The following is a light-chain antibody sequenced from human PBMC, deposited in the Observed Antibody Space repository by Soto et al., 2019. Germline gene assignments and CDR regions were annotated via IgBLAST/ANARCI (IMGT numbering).Light chain of an antibody. J-gene: IGLJ1*01. Sequence: QSVLTQHASVSGSPGQSITISCTGASSDVGGYNYVSWYQHHPGKAPKLIIFDVSNRPSGISKRFSGSKSGNTASLTISGLQAEDEADYYCISYTSSSPYVFGTGTKVTVL. CDR2: DVS. CDR1: SSDVGGYNY. CDR3: ISYTSSSPYV. V-gene: IGLV2-14*03.